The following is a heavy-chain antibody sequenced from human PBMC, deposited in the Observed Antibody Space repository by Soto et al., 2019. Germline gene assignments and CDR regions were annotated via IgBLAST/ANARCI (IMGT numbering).Heavy chain of an antibody. CDR3: AKIYSSSGYYPDY. Sequence: PGGSLRLSCAASGFTFSSYAMRWVRQAPERGLEWVSAISAGGGSTYYADSVKGRFTISRDNSKNTLYLQLNSLRAEDTALYYCAKIYSSSGYYPDYWGQGTLVTVSS. V-gene: IGHV3-23*01. D-gene: IGHD3-22*01. CDR2: ISAGGGST. J-gene: IGHJ4*02. CDR1: GFTFSSYA.